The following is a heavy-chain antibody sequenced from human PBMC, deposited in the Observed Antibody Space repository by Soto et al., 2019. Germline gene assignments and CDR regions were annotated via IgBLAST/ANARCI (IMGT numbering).Heavy chain of an antibody. Sequence: QVLLVESGGGVVQPGSSLRLSCAASGFSFTGHGMHWVRQAPGKGLEWVALIYYDGSDEYYADSVKGRFSISRDNSKNMGYLQMNNLSVEDTAVYYCALDRGTPPSNMVPVPGTYFDFWGQGTLVTVSS. J-gene: IGHJ4*02. V-gene: IGHV3-33*01. CDR1: GFSFTGHG. CDR2: IYYDGSDE. D-gene: IGHD1-7*01. CDR3: ALDRGTPPSNMVPVPGTYFDF.